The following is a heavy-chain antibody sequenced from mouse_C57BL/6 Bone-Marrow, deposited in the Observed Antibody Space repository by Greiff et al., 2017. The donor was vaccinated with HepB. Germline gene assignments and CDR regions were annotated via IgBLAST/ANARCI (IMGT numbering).Heavy chain of an antibody. V-gene: IGHV10-1*01. CDR1: GFSFNTYA. J-gene: IGHJ4*01. Sequence: EVQLVESGGGLVQPKGSLKLSCAASGFSFNTYAMNLVRQAPGKGLEWVARIRSKSNNYATYYADSVKDRFTISRDDSESMLYLQMNNLKTEDTAMYYCVRHDGCDGYPYYYAMDYWGQGTSVTVSS. CDR3: VRHDGCDGYPYYYAMDY. D-gene: IGHD2-3*01. CDR2: IRSKSNNYAT.